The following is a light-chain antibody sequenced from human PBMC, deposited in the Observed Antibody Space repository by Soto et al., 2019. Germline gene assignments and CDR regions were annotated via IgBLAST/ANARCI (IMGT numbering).Light chain of an antibody. V-gene: IGKV3-20*01. CDR1: QSVSSNY. CDR2: LAS. Sequence: EIVLTQSPGTLSLSPGERATLSCRASQSVSSNYLAWYQQKPGQAPRLLIYLASSRAPGIPDRFSGSGSGIDFTLTISRLEPEDFAVYYCQQYASSRTFGQGTKVDIK. J-gene: IGKJ1*01. CDR3: QQYASSRT.